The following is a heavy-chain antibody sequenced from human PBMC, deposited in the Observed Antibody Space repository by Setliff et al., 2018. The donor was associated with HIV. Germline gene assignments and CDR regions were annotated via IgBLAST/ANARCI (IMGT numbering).Heavy chain of an antibody. Sequence: GASVKVSCKASGGTFRNHEISWVRQAPGQGLEWMGGIVPILNTGNYAPKFQGSVTITTDESTSTAYMELSSLVSEDTAVYYCAGGLVSQKVPFDPWGQGTLVTVSS. CDR1: GGTFRNHE. CDR2: IVPILNTG. V-gene: IGHV1-69*05. CDR3: AGGLVSQKVPFDP. J-gene: IGHJ5*02. D-gene: IGHD1-1*01.